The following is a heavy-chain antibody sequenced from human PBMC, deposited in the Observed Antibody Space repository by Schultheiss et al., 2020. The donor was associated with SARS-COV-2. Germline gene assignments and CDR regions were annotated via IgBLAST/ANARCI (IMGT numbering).Heavy chain of an antibody. CDR1: GGSISSGGYS. Sequence: SQTLSLTCAVSGGSISSGGYSWSWIRQPPGKGLEWIGYIYHSGSTYYNPSLKSRVTISVDRSKNQFSLKLSSVTAADTAVYYCARDRAPVIVVVPAAMYYYYGMDVWGQGTTVTVSS. CDR3: ARDRAPVIVVVPAAMYYYYGMDV. D-gene: IGHD2-2*01. V-gene: IGHV4-30-2*01. J-gene: IGHJ6*02. CDR2: IYHSGST.